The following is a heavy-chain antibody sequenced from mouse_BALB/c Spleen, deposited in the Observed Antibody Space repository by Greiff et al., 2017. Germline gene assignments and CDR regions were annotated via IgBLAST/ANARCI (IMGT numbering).Heavy chain of an antibody. CDR1: GFTFSSFG. Sequence: EVKLVESGGGLVQPGGSRKLSCAASGFTFSSFGMHWVRQAPEKGLEWVAYISSGSSTIYYADTVKGRFTISRDNPKNTLFLQMTSLRSEDTAMYYCARGYRYDGRYFDYWGQGTTLTVSS. V-gene: IGHV5-17*02. CDR3: ARGYRYDGRYFDY. J-gene: IGHJ2*01. D-gene: IGHD2-14*01. CDR2: ISSGSSTI.